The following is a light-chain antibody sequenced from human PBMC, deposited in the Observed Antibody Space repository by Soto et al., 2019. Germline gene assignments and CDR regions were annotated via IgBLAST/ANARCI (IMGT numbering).Light chain of an antibody. Sequence: QSVLTQPPSASGTPGQRVTISCSGSASNIGSKSVNWYQQFPGTAPKLLIYSSIYRPSGVPARMSASKSGTSASLAISGLQSEDEADYFCAAWDDSLEEYVFGTGTKVT. J-gene: IGLJ1*01. CDR1: ASNIGSKS. V-gene: IGLV1-44*01. CDR3: AAWDDSLEEYV. CDR2: SSI.